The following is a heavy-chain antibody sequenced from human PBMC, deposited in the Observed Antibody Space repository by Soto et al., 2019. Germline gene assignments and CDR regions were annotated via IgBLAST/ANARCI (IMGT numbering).Heavy chain of an antibody. V-gene: IGHV1-8*01. Sequence: ASVKVSCKASGYTFTSYDIYWVRQATGQGLEWMGWLNPNTGNSGYAQKFQGRITVTSDTSINTVHMELSSLRSEDTAVYYCARRAETNGWNGFGADKYYFDFWGQGTLVTVSS. D-gene: IGHD1-1*01. J-gene: IGHJ4*02. CDR1: GYTFTSYD. CDR2: LNPNTGNS. CDR3: ARRAETNGWNGFGADKYYFDF.